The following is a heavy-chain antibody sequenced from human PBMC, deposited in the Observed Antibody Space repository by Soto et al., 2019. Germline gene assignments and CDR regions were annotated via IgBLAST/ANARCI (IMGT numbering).Heavy chain of an antibody. CDR1: GGTFSSYT. Sequence: ASVKVSCKASGGTFSSYTISWVRQAPGQGLEWMGRIIPILGIANYAQKFQGRVTITADKSTSTAYMELSSLRSEDTAVYYCASGYYGSGSPSLYDAFDIWGQGTMVTVSS. J-gene: IGHJ3*02. D-gene: IGHD3-10*01. CDR2: IIPILGIA. V-gene: IGHV1-69*02. CDR3: ASGYYGSGSPSLYDAFDI.